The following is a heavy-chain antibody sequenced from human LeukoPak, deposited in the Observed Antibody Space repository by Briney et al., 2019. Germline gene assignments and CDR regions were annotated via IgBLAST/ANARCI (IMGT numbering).Heavy chain of an antibody. J-gene: IGHJ4*02. CDR2: ISSSGSTI. D-gene: IGHD3-10*01. CDR3: ARDSLRFGDLYYFDY. V-gene: IGHV3-11*04. Sequence: GGSLRLSCAASGFTFSDYYMSWIRQAPGKGLEWVSYISSSGSTIYYADSVKGRFTISRDNAKNSLYLQMNSLRAEDTAVYYCARDSLRFGDLYYFDYWGQGTLVTVSS. CDR1: GFTFSDYY.